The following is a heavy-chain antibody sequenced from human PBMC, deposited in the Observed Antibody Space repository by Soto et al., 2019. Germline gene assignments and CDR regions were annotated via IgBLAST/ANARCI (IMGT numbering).Heavy chain of an antibody. CDR2: IHSDGSST. CDR1: GFTCSYYW. CDR3: ARGDRGAFDL. D-gene: IGHD2-21*02. Sequence: VGSLRLSCAASGFTCSYYWMHWVRQAPGQGLVWVSRIHSDGSSTTYADSVKGRFTISRDNAKNTLYLQMNSLRAEDTAVYYCARGDRGAFDLWGQGTMVTVSS. J-gene: IGHJ3*01. V-gene: IGHV3-74*01.